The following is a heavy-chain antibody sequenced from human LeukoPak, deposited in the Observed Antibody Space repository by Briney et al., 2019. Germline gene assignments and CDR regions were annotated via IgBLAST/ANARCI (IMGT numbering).Heavy chain of an antibody. CDR3: ARGLTH. CDR2: INHSGNS. J-gene: IGHJ4*02. Sequence: SETQSLTCTVSGGPVSSDSYYWSWIRQPPGKGLEWIGEINHSGNSNYNPSLKSRVTISVDTSKNQFSLKLNSVTAADTGVYYFARGLTHWGEGTLVTVSS. D-gene: IGHD3/OR15-3a*01. CDR1: GGPVSSDSYY. V-gene: IGHV4-61*01.